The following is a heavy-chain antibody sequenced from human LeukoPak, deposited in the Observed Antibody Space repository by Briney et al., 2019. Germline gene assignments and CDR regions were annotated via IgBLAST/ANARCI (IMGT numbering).Heavy chain of an antibody. CDR2: IKRETDGGTT. J-gene: IGHJ5*02. D-gene: IGHD2-8*02. CDR1: GFTVSNAW. V-gene: IGHV3-15*01. CDR3: SGQGS. Sequence: PGGSLRLSCTASGFTVSNAWMHWVRQAPGKGLEWVGRIKRETDGGTTDFAAPVKGRFAISRDDSKNTLYLQMSSLKTEDTAVYYCSGQGSWGQGTLVTVSS.